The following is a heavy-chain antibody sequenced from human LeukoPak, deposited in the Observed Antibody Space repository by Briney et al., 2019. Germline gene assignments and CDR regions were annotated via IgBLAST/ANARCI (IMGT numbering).Heavy chain of an antibody. J-gene: IGHJ3*02. V-gene: IGHV3-48*01. CDR3: ARGGSGAFDI. CDR2: ISSSSGTI. CDR1: GFTFSSYS. D-gene: IGHD3-16*01. Sequence: GGSLRLSCAASGFTFSSYSMNWVRQAPGKGLEWVSYISSSSGTIYYADSVKGRFTISRDNAKNSLYLQMNSLRAEDTAVYYCARGGSGAFDIWGQGTMVTVSS.